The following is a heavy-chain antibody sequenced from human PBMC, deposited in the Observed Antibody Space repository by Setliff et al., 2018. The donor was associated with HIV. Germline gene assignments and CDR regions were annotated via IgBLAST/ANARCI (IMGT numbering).Heavy chain of an antibody. D-gene: IGHD3-16*01. CDR3: ARDPGSSFYNYKFLDT. Sequence: SETLSLTCTISGASIISYYWNWVRQPPGRGLEWIGYFYYDGSAKYNPSLKSRVAISAGTSKYQFSLTLRSVTAADTAVYYCARDPGSSFYNYKFLDTWGKGTTVTVS. CDR2: FYYDGSA. CDR1: GASIISYY. J-gene: IGHJ6*03. V-gene: IGHV4-59*01.